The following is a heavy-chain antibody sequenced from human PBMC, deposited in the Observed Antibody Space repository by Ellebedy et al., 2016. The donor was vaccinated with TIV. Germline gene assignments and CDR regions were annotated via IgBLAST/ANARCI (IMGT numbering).Heavy chain of an antibody. J-gene: IGHJ6*04. Sequence: GGSLRLXXAASGFTFSDYYMSWIRQAPGKGLEWVSYISSSSSYTNYADSVKGRFTISRDNAKNSLYLQMNSLRAEDSAIYYCARGAIQLQRHRSVWGKGTTVTISS. D-gene: IGHD1-1*01. CDR2: ISSSSSYT. CDR3: ARGAIQLQRHRSV. CDR1: GFTFSDYY. V-gene: IGHV3-11*06.